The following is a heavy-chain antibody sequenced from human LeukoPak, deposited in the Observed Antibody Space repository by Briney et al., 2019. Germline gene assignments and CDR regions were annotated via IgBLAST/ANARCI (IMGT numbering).Heavy chain of an antibody. CDR1: GYTLTELS. D-gene: IGHD6-13*01. Sequence: ASVKVSCKVSGYTLTELSMHWVRQAPGKGLEWMGGFDPEDGETIYAQKFQGRVTMTEDTSTDTAYMELSSLRSEDTAVYYCARDAYSSSWYGIYYYYYMDVWGKGTTVTVSS. CDR3: ARDAYSSSWYGIYYYYYMDV. V-gene: IGHV1-24*01. J-gene: IGHJ6*03. CDR2: FDPEDGET.